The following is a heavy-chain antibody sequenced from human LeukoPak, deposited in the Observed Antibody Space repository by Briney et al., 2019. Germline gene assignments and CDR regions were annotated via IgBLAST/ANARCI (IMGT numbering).Heavy chain of an antibody. CDR3: ARCRDGYNFFDY. D-gene: IGHD5-24*01. CDR2: INHSGST. CDR1: GFTFSDYY. V-gene: IGHV4-34*01. J-gene: IGHJ4*02. Sequence: PGGSLRLSCAASGFTFSDYYMSWIRQPPGKGLEWIGEINHSGSTNYNPSLKSRVTISVDTSKNQFSLKLSSVTAADTAVYYCARCRDGYNFFDYWGQGTLVTVSS.